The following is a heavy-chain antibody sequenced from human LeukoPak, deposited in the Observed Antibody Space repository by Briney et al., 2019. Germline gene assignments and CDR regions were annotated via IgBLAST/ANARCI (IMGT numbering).Heavy chain of an antibody. CDR3: ARHPLGRGYLDY. Sequence: PSETLSLTCAVYGGSFSGYYWSWIRQPPGKGLEWIGEINHSGSTNYNPSLKSRVTISVDTSKNQFSLKLSSVTAADTAVYYCARHPLGRGYLDYWGQGTLVTVSS. J-gene: IGHJ4*02. V-gene: IGHV4-34*01. CDR2: INHSGST. CDR1: GGSFSGYY. D-gene: IGHD3-22*01.